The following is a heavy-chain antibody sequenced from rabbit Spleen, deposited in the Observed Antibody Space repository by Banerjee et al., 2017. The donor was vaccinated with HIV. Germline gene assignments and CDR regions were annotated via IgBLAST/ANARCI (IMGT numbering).Heavy chain of an antibody. Sequence: QEQLEESGGDLVKPGASLTLTCTASGFSFSSGYWMCWVRQAPGKGLEWIACIDIGSTYYASWAKGRFTISKTSSTTVTLQMTSLTAADTATYFCARDAAGREDFNLWSPGTLVTVS. CDR3: ARDAAGREDFNL. D-gene: IGHD4-2*01. CDR1: GFSFSSGYW. CDR2: IDIGST. J-gene: IGHJ4*01. V-gene: IGHV1S45*01.